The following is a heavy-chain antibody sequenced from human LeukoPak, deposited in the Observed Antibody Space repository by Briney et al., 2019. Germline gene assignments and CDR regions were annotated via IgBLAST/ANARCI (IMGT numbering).Heavy chain of an antibody. V-gene: IGHV3-53*01. CDR1: GFTVSSNY. CDR2: VYSGGST. Sequence: GGSLRLSCAASGFTVSSNYMSWVRQAPGKGLEWVSVVYSGGSTYYADSVKGRFTISRDNSKNTLYLQMNSLRAEDTAVYYCALXXDLXPADYWGQGTLVTVSS. J-gene: IGHJ4*02. CDR3: ALXXDLXPADY.